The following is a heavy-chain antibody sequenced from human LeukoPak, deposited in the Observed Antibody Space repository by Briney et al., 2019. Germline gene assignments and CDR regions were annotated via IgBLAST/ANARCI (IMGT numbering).Heavy chain of an antibody. CDR3: AKDLSPLVWFVSGSDAFDI. J-gene: IGHJ3*02. CDR2: ISYDGSNK. V-gene: IGHV3-30*18. Sequence: GGSLRLSCAASRFTFSTYGMYWVRQAPGKGLEWVAVISYDGSNKYYADSVKGRFTISRDNSKNTLYLQMNSLRVVDTAVYYCAKDLSPLVWFVSGSDAFDIWGQGTMVTVSS. D-gene: IGHD3-10*01. CDR1: RFTFSTYG.